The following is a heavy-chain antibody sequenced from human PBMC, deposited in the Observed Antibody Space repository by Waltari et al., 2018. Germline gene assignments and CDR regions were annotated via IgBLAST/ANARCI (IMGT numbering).Heavy chain of an antibody. D-gene: IGHD5-12*01. CDR2: VSYRGTT. CDR3: ATYIGASVGTAAFDV. Sequence: QLQLQESGPRLVRPSETLSLICRVSGVSITSNRHYWAWIRQSPGHGLEWIGTVSYRGTTYISPSLKSRVSVSRDASKNQVALILGSVTAADMAVYYCATYIGASVGTAAFDVWGQGTMVTVSS. V-gene: IGHV4-39*01. CDR1: GVSITSNRHY. J-gene: IGHJ3*01.